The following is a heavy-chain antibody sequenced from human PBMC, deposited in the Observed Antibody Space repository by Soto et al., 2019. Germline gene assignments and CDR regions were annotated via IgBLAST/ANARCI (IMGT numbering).Heavy chain of an antibody. CDR3: ARGTLDTAMVLSNYYYGMDV. J-gene: IGHJ6*02. CDR2: IIPIFGTA. Sequence: QVQLVQSGAEVKKPGSSVKVSCKASGGTFSSYAISWVRQAPGQGLEWMGGIIPIFGTANYAQKFQGRVTITADESTSTAYMELSSLRSEDTAVYYCARGTLDTAMVLSNYYYGMDVWGQGTTVTVSS. CDR1: GGTFSSYA. D-gene: IGHD5-18*01. V-gene: IGHV1-69*12.